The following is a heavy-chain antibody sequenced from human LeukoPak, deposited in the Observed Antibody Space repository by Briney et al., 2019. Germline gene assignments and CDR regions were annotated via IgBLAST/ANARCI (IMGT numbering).Heavy chain of an antibody. CDR2: ISSSGSTI. V-gene: IGHV3-11*04. CDR3: ARDSGGYCTNGVCSTFDY. D-gene: IGHD2-8*01. Sequence: LSLTCAVYGGSFSGYYWSWIRQPPGKGLEWVSYISSSGSTIYYADSVKGRFTISRDNAKNSLYLQMNSLRAEDTAVYYCARDSGGYCTNGVCSTFDYWGQGTLVTVSS. CDR1: GGSFSGYY. J-gene: IGHJ4*02.